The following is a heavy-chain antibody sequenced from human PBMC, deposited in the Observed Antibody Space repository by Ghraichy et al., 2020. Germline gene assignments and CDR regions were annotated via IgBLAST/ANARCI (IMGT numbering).Heavy chain of an antibody. CDR1: GFTFSSYA. D-gene: IGHD2-2*01. V-gene: IGHV3-23*01. CDR2: ISGSGGST. J-gene: IGHJ6*02. CDR3: AKEGYCSSTSCYWLLAGHHGMDV. Sequence: GGSLRLSCAASGFTFSSYAMSWVRQAPGKGLEWVSAISGSGGSTYYADSVKGRFTISRDNSKNTLYLQMNSLRAEDTAVYYCAKEGYCSSTSCYWLLAGHHGMDVWGQGTTVTVSS.